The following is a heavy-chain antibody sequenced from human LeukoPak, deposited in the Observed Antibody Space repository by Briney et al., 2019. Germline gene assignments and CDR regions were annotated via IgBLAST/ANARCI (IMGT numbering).Heavy chain of an antibody. V-gene: IGHV4-30-4*01. CDR3: ARVQRGYSGRTTPQNNWFDP. Sequence: PSQTLSLACTVSGGSISSGDYYWSWIRQPPGKGLEWIGYIYYSGNSHYNSSLKSRVTIEVDTSKNQFSLKLSSVTAADTAVYYCARVQRGYSGRTTPQNNWFDPWGQGTLVTVSS. CDR1: GGSISSGDYY. J-gene: IGHJ5*02. D-gene: IGHD5-12*01. CDR2: IYYSGNS.